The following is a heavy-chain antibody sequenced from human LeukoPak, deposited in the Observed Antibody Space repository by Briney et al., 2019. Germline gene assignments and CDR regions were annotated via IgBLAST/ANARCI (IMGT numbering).Heavy chain of an antibody. D-gene: IGHD3-3*01. V-gene: IGHV1-24*01. CDR2: FDPEDGET. Sequence: ASVKVSCKVSGYTLTELSMHWVRQAPGKGLEWMEGFDPEDGETIYAQKFQGRVTMTEDTSTDTAYMELSSLRSEDTAVYYCATSTIFGVDPPYYYYGMDVWGQGTTVTVSS. CDR3: ATSTIFGVDPPYYYYGMDV. CDR1: GYTLTELS. J-gene: IGHJ6*02.